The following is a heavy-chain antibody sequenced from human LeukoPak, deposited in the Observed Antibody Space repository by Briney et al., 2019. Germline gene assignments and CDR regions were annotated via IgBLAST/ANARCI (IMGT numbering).Heavy chain of an antibody. Sequence: GGSLRLSCAASGFTVSSNYMSWVRQAPGKGLEWVSVIYIDGSTYYADSVKGRFTISRDISKNTLYLQMNSLRAEDTAMYYCARLGFVVPAVIFDYWGQGTLVTVSS. CDR3: ARLGFVVPAVIFDY. CDR2: IYIDGST. V-gene: IGHV3-53*01. D-gene: IGHD2-2*02. J-gene: IGHJ4*02. CDR1: GFTVSSNY.